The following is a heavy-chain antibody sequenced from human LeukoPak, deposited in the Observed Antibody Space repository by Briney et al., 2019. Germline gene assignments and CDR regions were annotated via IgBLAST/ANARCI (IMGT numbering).Heavy chain of an antibody. CDR1: GYFISSGYY. CDR3: ARDATYGPVPFPT. V-gene: IGHV4-38-2*02. Sequence: SETLSLTCSVSGYFISSGYYWGWIRQPPGKGLEWIGSIYHSGSIYYNPSLKSRVTISVDTSKNQFSLNLSSVTAADTAVYYCARDATYGPVPFPTWGQGTLVTVSS. CDR2: IYHSGSI. J-gene: IGHJ5*02. D-gene: IGHD3-10*01.